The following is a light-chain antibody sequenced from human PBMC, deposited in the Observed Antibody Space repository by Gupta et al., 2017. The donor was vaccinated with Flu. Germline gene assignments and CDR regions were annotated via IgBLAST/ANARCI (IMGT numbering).Light chain of an antibody. CDR3: SSCISSSTLV. CDR1: RSDIGSYNY. J-gene: IGLJ2*01. V-gene: IGLV2-14*01. CDR2: GVT. Sequence: QSALTQPASVSGSPGQSITISCTGTRSDIGSYNYVSWYQQHPGQAPKLLIYGVTKRPAGVSNRFSASKSGATASLTISGLQAEDEADYYCSSCISSSTLVFGGGTKLTVL.